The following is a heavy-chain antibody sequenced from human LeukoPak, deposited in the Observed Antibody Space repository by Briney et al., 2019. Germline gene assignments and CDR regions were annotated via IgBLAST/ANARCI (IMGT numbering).Heavy chain of an antibody. J-gene: IGHJ3*02. V-gene: IGHV1-24*01. CDR2: FDPEDGET. Sequence: GASVKVSCKVSGYTLTELSMHWVRQAPGKGLEWMGGFDPEDGETIYAQKFQGRVTMTEDTSTDTAHMELSSLRSEDTAVYYCAKDLWWFGEFPNAFDIWGQGTMVTVSS. D-gene: IGHD3-10*01. CDR1: GYTLTELS. CDR3: AKDLWWFGEFPNAFDI.